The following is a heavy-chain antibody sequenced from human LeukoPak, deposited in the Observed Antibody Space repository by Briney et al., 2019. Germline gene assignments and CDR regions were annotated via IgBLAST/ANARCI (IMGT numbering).Heavy chain of an antibody. V-gene: IGHV2-5*01. CDR1: GFSLRTSGVG. D-gene: IGHD3-16*01. CDR3: AHRLGVFDY. J-gene: IGHJ4*02. Sequence: SGPTLVNPTQTLTLTCTFSGFSLRTSGVGVGWIRQPPEKALEWLALIYWNDDKRYSPSLKSRLTLTKDTSKNQVVLTMTNMDPVDTATYYCAHRLGVFDYWGQGTLVTVSS. CDR2: IYWNDDK.